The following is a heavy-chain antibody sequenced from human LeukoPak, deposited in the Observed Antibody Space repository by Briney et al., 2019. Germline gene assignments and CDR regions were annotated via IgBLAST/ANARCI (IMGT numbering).Heavy chain of an antibody. CDR3: ARGPPAARYAFDI. D-gene: IGHD6-6*01. CDR2: IYHSGST. CDR1: GYSISSGYY. Sequence: SETLSLTCTVSGYSISSGYYWGWIRQPPGKGLEWIGSIYHSGSTYYNPSLKSRVTISVDTSKNQFSLKLSSVTAADTAVYYCARGPPAARYAFDIWGQGTMVTVSS. J-gene: IGHJ3*02. V-gene: IGHV4-38-2*02.